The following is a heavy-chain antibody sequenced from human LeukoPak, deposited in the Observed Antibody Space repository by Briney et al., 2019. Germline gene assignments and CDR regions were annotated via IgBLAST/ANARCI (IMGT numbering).Heavy chain of an antibody. CDR3: TRKRDYSGYRGSAFDY. V-gene: IGHV3-73*01. CDR1: GFTFSGSA. Sequence: GGSLRLSCAASGFTFSGSAMHWVRQASGKGLEWVGRIRSKANSYATAYAASVKGRFTISRDDSKNTAYLQMNSLKTEDTAVYYCTRKRDYSGYRGSAFDYWGQGTLVTVSS. CDR2: IRSKANSYAT. D-gene: IGHD5-12*01. J-gene: IGHJ4*02.